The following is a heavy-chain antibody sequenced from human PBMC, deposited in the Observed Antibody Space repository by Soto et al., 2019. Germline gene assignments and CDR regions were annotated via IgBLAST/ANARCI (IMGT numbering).Heavy chain of an antibody. V-gene: IGHV1-24*01. Sequence: ASVKVSCKVSGYTLTELSMHWVRQAPGKGLEWMGGFDPEDGETIYAQKFQGRVTMTEDTSTDTAYMELSSLRSEDTAVYFCARRKERSGPCYLDLCGQGNKVAVSS. CDR3: ARRKERSGPCYLDL. J-gene: IGHJ4*02. D-gene: IGHD6-25*01. CDR2: FDPEDGET. CDR1: GYTLTELS.